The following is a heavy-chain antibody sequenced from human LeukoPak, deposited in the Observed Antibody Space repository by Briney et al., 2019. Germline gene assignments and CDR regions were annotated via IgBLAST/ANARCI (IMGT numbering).Heavy chain of an antibody. CDR1: GFTFSSYA. CDR3: AKVPYGSGSSKRYFDY. J-gene: IGHJ4*02. Sequence: GGSLRLSCAASGFTFSSYAMSWVRQAPGKGLECVSAISGSGGSTYYADSVKGRFTISRDNSKNTLYLQMNSLRAEDTAVYYCAKVPYGSGSSKRYFDYWGQGTLVTVSS. D-gene: IGHD3-10*01. CDR2: ISGSGGST. V-gene: IGHV3-23*01.